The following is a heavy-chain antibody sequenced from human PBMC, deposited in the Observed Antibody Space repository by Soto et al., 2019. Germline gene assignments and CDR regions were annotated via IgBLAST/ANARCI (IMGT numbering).Heavy chain of an antibody. CDR3: ARDSHDYGDLKKIYYYRLAV. CDR1: GFTFTSSA. CDR2: VVVGSGNT. D-gene: IGHD4-17*01. J-gene: IGHJ6*02. V-gene: IGHV1-58*01. Sequence: SVKVSCKASGFTFTSSAVQWVRQARGQRLEWIGWVVVGSGNTNYAQKFQERVTITRDMSTSTAYMELRSLRSDDTAVYYCARDSHDYGDLKKIYYYRLAVPAQRTTVTVSS.